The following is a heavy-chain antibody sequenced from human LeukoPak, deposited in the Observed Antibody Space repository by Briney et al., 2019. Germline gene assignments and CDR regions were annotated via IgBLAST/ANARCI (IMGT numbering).Heavy chain of an antibody. CDR2: INYSGNT. D-gene: IGHD4-17*01. CDR1: GGSISDYY. V-gene: IGHV4-59*01. J-gene: IGHJ4*02. CDR3: AREGLQDYVYFDY. Sequence: PSETLSLTCTVSGGSISDYYWSWIRQPPGKGLEWIGYINYSGNTNYNPSLKSRVTISVDTSKNQFSLRLTSVTAADTAVFYCAREGLQDYVYFDYWGQGSLVTVSS.